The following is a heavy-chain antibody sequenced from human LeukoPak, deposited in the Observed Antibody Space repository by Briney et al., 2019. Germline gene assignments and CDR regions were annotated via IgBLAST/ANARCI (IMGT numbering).Heavy chain of an antibody. Sequence: PGGSLRLSCAASGFTFDDYAMHWVRQAPGKGLEWVSGISWNSGSIGHADSVKGRFTISRDNAKNSLYLQMNSLRAEDMALYYCAKGGEMATIYSGIDYWGQGTLVTVSS. V-gene: IGHV3-9*03. D-gene: IGHD5-24*01. J-gene: IGHJ4*02. CDR2: ISWNSGSI. CDR1: GFTFDDYA. CDR3: AKGGEMATIYSGIDY.